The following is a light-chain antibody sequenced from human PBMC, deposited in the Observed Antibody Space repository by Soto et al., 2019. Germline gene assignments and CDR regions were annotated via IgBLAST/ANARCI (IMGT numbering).Light chain of an antibody. V-gene: IGKV3-15*01. Sequence: EIVLTQSPGTLSVSPGERAALSCKASQTVTSNYLAWYQQRPGQAPRLLIYGAATRATGIPARFSGSGSGTEFTLTINSLQSEDFAVYYCQQYHNWPAFGQGTKVDIK. CDR2: GAA. J-gene: IGKJ1*01. CDR1: QTVTSNY. CDR3: QQYHNWPA.